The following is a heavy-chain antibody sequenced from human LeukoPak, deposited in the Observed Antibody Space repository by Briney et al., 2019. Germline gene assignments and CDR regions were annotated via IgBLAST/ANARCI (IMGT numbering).Heavy chain of an antibody. V-gene: IGHV3-23*01. D-gene: IGHD2-15*01. J-gene: IGHJ6*03. CDR3: AKNGDRGAYCSGGSCYPYYYYYIDV. Sequence: PGGSLRLSGAASGFTFSSYGMSWVRQAPGKGLEWVSAISATGGTTYYADSVKGRFTISRDNSKNTLYLQMNSLRAEDTAVYYCAKNGDRGAYCSGGSCYPYYYYYIDVWGKGTTVTISS. CDR2: ISATGGTT. CDR1: GFTFSSYG.